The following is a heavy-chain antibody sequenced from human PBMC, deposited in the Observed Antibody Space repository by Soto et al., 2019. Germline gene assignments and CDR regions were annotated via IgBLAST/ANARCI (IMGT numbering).Heavy chain of an antibody. Sequence: GGSLRLSCAASGFSFSDCGMHWVRQAPGKGLEWVAVISYDGSNKYYADSVKGRFTISRDNSKNTLYLQMNTLRAEDTALYYCANDIADNYERGPPPSWYFYGMYVWGQGTTVTVSS. J-gene: IGHJ6*02. D-gene: IGHD3-22*01. CDR2: ISYDGSNK. CDR1: GFSFSDCG. CDR3: ANDIADNYERGPPPSWYFYGMYV. V-gene: IGHV3-30*18.